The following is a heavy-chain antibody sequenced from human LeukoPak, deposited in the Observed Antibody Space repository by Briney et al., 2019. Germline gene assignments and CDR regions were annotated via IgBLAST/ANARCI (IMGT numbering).Heavy chain of an antibody. CDR1: GFTFSRYG. J-gene: IGHJ6*02. CDR2: ISYDGSNK. V-gene: IGHV3-30*18. Sequence: GGSLRLSCAASGFTFSRYGMHWVRQAPGKGLEWVAVISYDGSNKYYADSVKGRFTISRDNSKNTLYLQMNSLRAEDTAVYYCAKDKMATKGCMDVWGQGTTVTVSS. CDR3: AKDKMATKGCMDV. D-gene: IGHD5-24*01.